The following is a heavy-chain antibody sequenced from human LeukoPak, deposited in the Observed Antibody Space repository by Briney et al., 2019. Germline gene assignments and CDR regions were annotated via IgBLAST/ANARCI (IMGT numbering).Heavy chain of an antibody. D-gene: IGHD6-19*01. J-gene: IGHJ5*02. V-gene: IGHV1-24*01. CDR3: ATGATYSSGWYSSWFDP. Sequence: GASVKVSCKASGYTFTSYGISWVRQAPGQGLEWMGGFDPEDGETIYAQKFQGRVTMTEDTSTDTAYMELSSLRSEDTAVYYCATGATYSSGWYSSWFDPWGQGTLVTVSS. CDR1: GYTFTSYG. CDR2: FDPEDGET.